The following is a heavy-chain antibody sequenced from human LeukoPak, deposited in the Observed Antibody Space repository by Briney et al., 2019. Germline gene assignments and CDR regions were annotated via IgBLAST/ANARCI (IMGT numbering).Heavy chain of an antibody. CDR1: GFTVNSNY. D-gene: IGHD1-26*01. V-gene: IGHV3-53*01. CDR2: LYSDGRT. Sequence: GGSLSLSCAASGFTVNSNYMNWVRQAPGKGLEWVSVLYSDGRTYYADSVKGRFTISRDTSKNTLYLQVNSLRAEDTAIYYCARGGGYYPIDYWGQGTLVTVSS. CDR3: ARGGGYYPIDY. J-gene: IGHJ4*02.